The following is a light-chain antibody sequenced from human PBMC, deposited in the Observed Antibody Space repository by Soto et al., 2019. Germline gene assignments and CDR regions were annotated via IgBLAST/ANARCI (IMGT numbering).Light chain of an antibody. CDR1: QSVSVNS. Sequence: EILLTQSPGTLSLSPGERATLSCRASQSVSVNSLAWYQQKGGQAPRLLIYAASTRATGVPDRFSGTGSGTDFALIISRLETDDSAVYYCQQYGGSPFTFGPGTKVDIK. J-gene: IGKJ3*01. CDR2: AAS. V-gene: IGKV3-20*01. CDR3: QQYGGSPFT.